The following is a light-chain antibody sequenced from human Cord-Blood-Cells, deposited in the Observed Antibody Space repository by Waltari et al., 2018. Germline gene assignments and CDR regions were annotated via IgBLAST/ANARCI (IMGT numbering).Light chain of an antibody. V-gene: IGKV1-33*01. CDR1: QDISNY. J-gene: IGKJ2*01. CDR3: QQYDNLPRVT. CDR2: DAS. Sequence: DIQMTQSPSSLSASVGDRVTITCQASQDISNYLNWYQQKPGKAPKLLIYDASNLETGVPSRFSGSGSGTDFTFTISSLQPEDIATYYCQQYDNLPRVTLGQGTKLEIK.